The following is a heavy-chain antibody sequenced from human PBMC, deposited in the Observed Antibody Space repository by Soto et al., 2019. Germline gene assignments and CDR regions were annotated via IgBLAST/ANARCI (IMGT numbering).Heavy chain of an antibody. D-gene: IGHD3-22*01. Sequence: QVQLVESGGGVVQPGRSLRLSCAASGFTFSSYGMHWVRQAPGKGLEWVAGIWYDGSNKYYADSVKGRFTISRDNSKNTLYLQMNSLRAEDTAVYYCARDPGTSSYYYDSSGPFDYWGQGTLVTVSS. CDR3: ARDPGTSSYYYDSSGPFDY. V-gene: IGHV3-33*01. CDR2: IWYDGSNK. J-gene: IGHJ4*02. CDR1: GFTFSSYG.